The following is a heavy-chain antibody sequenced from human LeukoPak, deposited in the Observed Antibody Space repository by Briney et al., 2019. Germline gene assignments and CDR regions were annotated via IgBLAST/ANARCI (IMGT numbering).Heavy chain of an antibody. CDR2: IWYDGSNE. J-gene: IGHJ6*03. CDR3: ARDQERWLYYYYYMDV. CDR1: GFIFSTYS. Sequence: GGSLRLSCAASGFIFSTYSMHWVRQAPGKGLEWVAVIWYDGSNEYYADSVKGRFTTSRDNSNNTVYLQMNSLRAEDTAVYYCARDQERWLYYYYYMDVWGKGTTVTVSS. D-gene: IGHD1-1*01. V-gene: IGHV3-33*01.